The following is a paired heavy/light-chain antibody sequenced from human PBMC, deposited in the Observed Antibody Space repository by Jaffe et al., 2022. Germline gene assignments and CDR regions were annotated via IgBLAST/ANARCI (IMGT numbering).Light chain of an antibody. CDR2: SAS. J-gene: IGKJ1*01. CDR1: QSIVSNN. V-gene: IGKV3-20*01. CDR3: HNYGSSIRT. Sequence: EIVLTQFPGTLSLSPGEKASLSCRASQSIVSNNLAWFQQKPGQAPRLLIFSASTRATGIPDRFSGSGSGTEFTLTINTLEPEDFAMYYCHNYGSSIRTFGQGTQVEIK.
Heavy chain of an antibody. Sequence: EVQLVESGGGLVQPGGSLRLSCSTSGFTFSSYEMNWVRQAPGKGLEWISYINSRGNAIYYADSVKGRFTMSRDDPKNSLFLQMDSLRVEDTAVYYCTRGVANWGQGTLVIVSS. CDR2: INSRGNAI. J-gene: IGHJ4*02. V-gene: IGHV3-48*03. D-gene: IGHD3-3*01. CDR1: GFTFSSYE. CDR3: TRGVAN.